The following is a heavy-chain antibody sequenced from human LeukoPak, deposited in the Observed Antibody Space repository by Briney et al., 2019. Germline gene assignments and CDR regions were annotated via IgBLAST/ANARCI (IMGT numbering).Heavy chain of an antibody. Sequence: GGSLRLSCAASGFSFDDYAMHWVRQAPGKGLEWVSGINWNSGSIDYAESVKGRFTISRDNAKNSLYLQMNSLRAEDTAVYYCARDYGGSSPFDYWGQGTLVTVSS. CDR3: ARDYGGSSPFDY. D-gene: IGHD4-23*01. CDR2: INWNSGSI. CDR1: GFSFDDYA. J-gene: IGHJ4*02. V-gene: IGHV3-9*01.